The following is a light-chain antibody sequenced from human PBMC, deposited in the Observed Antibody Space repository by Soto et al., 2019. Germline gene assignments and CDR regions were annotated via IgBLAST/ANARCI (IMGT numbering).Light chain of an antibody. V-gene: IGLV2-14*01. J-gene: IGLJ1*01. CDR2: DVS. CDR1: SSDVGGYNY. Sequence: QSALTQPASVSGSPGQSITISCTGTSSDVGGYNYVSWYQQHPGKAPKLMIYDVSNRPSGVSNRFSGSKSGNTASLTISGLQAEDEADYYCSLYTRSSTPHYVFGTGTKLTVL. CDR3: SLYTRSSTPHYV.